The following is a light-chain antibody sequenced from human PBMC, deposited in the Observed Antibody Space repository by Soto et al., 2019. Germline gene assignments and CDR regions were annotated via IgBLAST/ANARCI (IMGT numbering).Light chain of an antibody. Sequence: QSVLTQPASVSGSPGQSITISCTGTSSDVGGYNYVSWYQQHPGKTPKRMIYDVSNRPSGVSNRFSGSKSGNTASLTISGLQAEDEADYYCSSYTSSSHVVFGGGTKVTVL. CDR3: SSYTSSSHVV. V-gene: IGLV2-14*01. CDR2: DVS. J-gene: IGLJ2*01. CDR1: SSDVGGYNY.